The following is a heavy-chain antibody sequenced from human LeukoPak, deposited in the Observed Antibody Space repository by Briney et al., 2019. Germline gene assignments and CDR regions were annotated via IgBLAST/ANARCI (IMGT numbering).Heavy chain of an antibody. Sequence: SETLSLTCTVPGGPISSYYWSWIRQPPGKGLEWIGHIYYSGSTNYNPSLKSRVTISVVTSKNQFSLKLSSVTAADTAVYYCARGADVLRFLEPNYCYYMDVWGKGTTVTVSS. CDR3: ARGADVLRFLEPNYCYYMDV. D-gene: IGHD3-3*01. J-gene: IGHJ6*03. CDR1: GGPISSYY. CDR2: IYYSGST. V-gene: IGHV4-59*12.